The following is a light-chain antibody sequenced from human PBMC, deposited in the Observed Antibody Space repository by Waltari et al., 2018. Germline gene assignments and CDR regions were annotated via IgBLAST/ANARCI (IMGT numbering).Light chain of an antibody. CDR2: DAS. Sequence: ELVLTQSPATLSLSPGEGATLSCRASQSVSSQLVWYQQKRGQAPRLLIYDASNRATGIPARFSGSGSGTDFTLTISSLEPEDVAVYYCQQCNNSPPTFGQGTKVEIK. J-gene: IGKJ1*01. CDR3: QQCNNSPPT. CDR1: QSVSSQ. V-gene: IGKV3-11*01.